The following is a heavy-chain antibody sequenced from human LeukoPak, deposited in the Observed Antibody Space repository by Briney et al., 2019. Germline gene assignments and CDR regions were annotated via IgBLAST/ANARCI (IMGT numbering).Heavy chain of an antibody. CDR3: ATVSGSSLGAVYYYYGMDV. CDR2: IYYSGST. V-gene: IGHV4-31*03. D-gene: IGHD1-26*01. Sequence: SQTLSLTCTVSGGSISSGGYYWSWIRQHPGKGLEWIGYIYYSGSTYYNPSLKSRVTISVDTSKNQFSLKLSSVTAADTAVYYCATVSGSSLGAVYYYYGMDVWGQGTTVTVSS. CDR1: GGSISSGGYY. J-gene: IGHJ6*02.